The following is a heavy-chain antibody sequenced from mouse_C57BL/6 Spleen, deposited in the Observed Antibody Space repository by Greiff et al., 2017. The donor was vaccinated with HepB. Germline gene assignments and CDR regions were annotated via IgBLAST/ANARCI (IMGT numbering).Heavy chain of an antibody. J-gene: IGHJ2*01. CDR2: IYPGDGDT. CDR3: ARLRSNYDFDY. V-gene: IGHV1-80*01. D-gene: IGHD2-5*01. CDR1: GYAFSSYW. Sequence: QVQLKESGAELVKPGASVKISCKASGYAFSSYWMNWVKQRPGKGLEWIGQIYPGDGDTNYNGKFKGKATLTADKSSSTAYMQLSSLTSEDSAVYFCARLRSNYDFDYWGQGTTLTVSS.